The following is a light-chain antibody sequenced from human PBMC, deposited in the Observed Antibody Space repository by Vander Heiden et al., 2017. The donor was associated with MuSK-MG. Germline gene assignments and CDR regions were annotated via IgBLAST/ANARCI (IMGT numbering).Light chain of an antibody. Sequence: SYLLTDPPPEPVAPGQTARITCGGNNIGSKSVHWYQQKPGQAPVLVVYDDSDRPSGIPERFSGSNSGNTATLTISRVEAGDEADYYCQVWDSSSDHVVFGGGTKLTVL. J-gene: IGLJ2*01. CDR3: QVWDSSSDHVV. CDR2: DDS. V-gene: IGLV3-21*02. CDR1: NIGSKS.